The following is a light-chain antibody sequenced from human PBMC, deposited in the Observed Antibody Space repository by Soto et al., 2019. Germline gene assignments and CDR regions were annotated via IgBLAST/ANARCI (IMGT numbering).Light chain of an antibody. V-gene: IGKV3-15*01. J-gene: IGKJ3*01. CDR1: QSIDNT. CDR3: RQHNNGPPVG. CDR2: GAS. Sequence: EIAMTQSPATLSVSPGEGATLSCRASQSIDNTIAWYQQKPGQAPRLLIYGASTRAAGIPARFSGSGSGTEFTLSITSLQSEDFAVYYCRQHNNGPPVGFGPGTKVDIK.